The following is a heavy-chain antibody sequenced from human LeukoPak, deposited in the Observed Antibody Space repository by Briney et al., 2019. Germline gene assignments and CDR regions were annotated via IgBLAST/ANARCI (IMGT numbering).Heavy chain of an antibody. Sequence: GESLKISCKGSGYSFTSYWIGWERQMPGKGLEWMGIIYPGDSDTRYSPSFQGQVTISADKSISTAYLQWSSLKASDTAMYYCVRGRYSGYYFYDAFDIWGQGTMVTVSS. CDR3: VRGRYSGYYFYDAFDI. D-gene: IGHD3-22*01. J-gene: IGHJ3*02. CDR2: IYPGDSDT. CDR1: GYSFTSYW. V-gene: IGHV5-51*01.